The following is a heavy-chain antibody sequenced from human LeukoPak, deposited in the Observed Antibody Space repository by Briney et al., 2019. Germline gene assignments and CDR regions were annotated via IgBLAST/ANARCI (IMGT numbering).Heavy chain of an antibody. D-gene: IGHD3-16*02. CDR3: AKGTFGGVVVTDHDFDY. Sequence: GRSLRLPCGASGFTFSIYAMSWVRQAPGKGREWVSAISGSGGSTYYADSVNGRFTISRDNSKNTLYLQLNSLRAEDTAVYYCAKGTFGGVVVTDHDFDYWGQGTLVTVSS. V-gene: IGHV3-23*01. J-gene: IGHJ4*02. CDR2: ISGSGGST. CDR1: GFTFSIYA.